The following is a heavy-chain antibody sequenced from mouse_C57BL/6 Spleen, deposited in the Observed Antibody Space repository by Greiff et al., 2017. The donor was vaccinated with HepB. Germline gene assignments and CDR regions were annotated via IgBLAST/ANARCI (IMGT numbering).Heavy chain of an antibody. CDR1: GFSFNTYA. D-gene: IGHD2-3*01. CDR3: VRGSIYDGYPYAMDY. Sequence: EVQRVESGGGLVQPKGSLKLSCAASGFSFNTYAMNWVRQAPGKGLEWVARIRSKSNNYATYYADSVKDRFTISRDDSESMLYLQMNNLKTEDTAMYYCVRGSIYDGYPYAMDYWGQGTSVTVSS. J-gene: IGHJ4*01. CDR2: IRSKSNNYAT. V-gene: IGHV10-1*01.